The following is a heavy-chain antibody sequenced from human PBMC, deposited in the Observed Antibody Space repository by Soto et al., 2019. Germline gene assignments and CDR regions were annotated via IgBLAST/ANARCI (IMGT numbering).Heavy chain of an antibody. J-gene: IGHJ6*02. Sequence: GGSLRLSCAASGFTFSSYAMHWVRQAPGKGLEWVAVISYDGSNKYYADSVKGRFTISRDNSKNTLYLQMNSLRAEDTAVYYCAKDLRILWFGEFGGMDVWGQGTAVTVSS. CDR3: AKDLRILWFGEFGGMDV. CDR2: ISYDGSNK. CDR1: GFTFSSYA. D-gene: IGHD3-10*01. V-gene: IGHV3-30-3*01.